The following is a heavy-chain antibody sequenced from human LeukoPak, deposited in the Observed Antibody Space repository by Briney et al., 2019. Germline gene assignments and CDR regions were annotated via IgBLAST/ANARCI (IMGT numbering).Heavy chain of an antibody. D-gene: IGHD3-3*01. J-gene: IGHJ5*02. CDR2: IYYSGST. CDR1: GGSISSGDYY. CDR3: AREGRFFFPNWFDP. V-gene: IGHV4-30-4*01. Sequence: SQTLSLTCTVSGGSISSGDYYWSWIRQPPGKGLEWIGYIYYSGSTYYNPSLKSRVTISVDTSKNQFSLKLSSVTAADTAVYYCAREGRFFFPNWFDPWGQGTLVTVSS.